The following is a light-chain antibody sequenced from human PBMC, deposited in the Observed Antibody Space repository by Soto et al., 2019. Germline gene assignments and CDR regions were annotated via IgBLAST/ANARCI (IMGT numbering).Light chain of an antibody. J-gene: IGKJ1*01. CDR2: GAS. Sequence: EIVMTQSPATLSVSPGERATLSCRASQSVGSNLAWYQLKPGQAPRLLIYGASTRATGIPARFSGSGSATDCTLTISSLQAEDFAIYFCQQSNNWPPDRTFGQGTKGEIK. V-gene: IGKV3-15*01. CDR1: QSVGSN. CDR3: QQSNNWPPDRT.